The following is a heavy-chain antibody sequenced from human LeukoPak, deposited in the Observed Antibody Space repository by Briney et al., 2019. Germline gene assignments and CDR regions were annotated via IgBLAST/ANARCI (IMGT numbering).Heavy chain of an antibody. CDR1: GFTFSNYW. D-gene: IGHD6-13*01. CDR2: INSDGSGT. J-gene: IGHJ4*02. CDR3: ARGGYTSSWYTDY. Sequence: GGSLRLSCAASGFTFSNYWMHWVRQVPGKGLVWISPINSDGSGTKYADSVEGRFTISRDNAKNTLYLQMNSLRAEDTAVYYCARGGYTSSWYTDYWGQGTLVTVSS. V-gene: IGHV3-74*03.